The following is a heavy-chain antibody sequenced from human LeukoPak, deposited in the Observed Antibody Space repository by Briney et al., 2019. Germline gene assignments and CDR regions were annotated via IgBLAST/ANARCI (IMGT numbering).Heavy chain of an antibody. D-gene: IGHD3-10*01. Sequence: GGSLRLSCAASGFTFSNYAMAWVRQAPGKGLEWVSPITGSGGTTYYTDPVKGRFTISRDNSKSTLYLQMNSLRAEDTAIYYCAKAGPYSYGAGSYFDYWGQGTLVTVSS. CDR1: GFTFSNYA. V-gene: IGHV3-23*01. J-gene: IGHJ4*02. CDR2: ITGSGGTT. CDR3: AKAGPYSYGAGSYFDY.